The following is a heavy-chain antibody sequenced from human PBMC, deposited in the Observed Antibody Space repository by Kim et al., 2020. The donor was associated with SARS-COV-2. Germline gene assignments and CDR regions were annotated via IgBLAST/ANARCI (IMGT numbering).Heavy chain of an antibody. Sequence: IKSRITISIDTSKNQFSLKLSSVTAADTAVYYCARVVREWLQLPPYWFDPWGQGTLVTVSS. CDR3: ARVVREWLQLPPYWFDP. D-gene: IGHD5-12*01. V-gene: IGHV4-59*01. J-gene: IGHJ5*02.